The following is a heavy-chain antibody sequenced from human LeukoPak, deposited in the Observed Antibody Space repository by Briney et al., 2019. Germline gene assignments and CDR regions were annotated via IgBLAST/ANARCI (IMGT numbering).Heavy chain of an antibody. CDR1: GGTFSSYA. D-gene: IGHD3-10*01. CDR2: IIPILGIA. CDR3: ARARGVRGNHFDY. Sequence: SVKVSCKASGGTFSSYAISWVRQAPGQGLEWMGRIIPILGIANYAQKFQGRVTITADKSTSTAYMELRSLRSDDTAVYYCARARGVRGNHFDYWGQGTLVTVSS. J-gene: IGHJ4*02. V-gene: IGHV1-69*04.